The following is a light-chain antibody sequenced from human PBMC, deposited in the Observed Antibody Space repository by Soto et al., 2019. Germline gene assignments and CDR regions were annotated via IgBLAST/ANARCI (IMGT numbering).Light chain of an antibody. J-gene: IGLJ1*01. CDR2: DVS. CDR1: SSDVGGYNY. V-gene: IGLV2-14*01. CDR3: SSYTSSSTYV. Sequence: QSALTQPASVSGSPGQSITISRTGTSSDVGGYNYVSWYQQQPGKAPKLMIYDVSNRPSGVSNRFSGSKSGNTASLTISGLQAEDEADYYCSSYTSSSTYVFGTGTKVTVL.